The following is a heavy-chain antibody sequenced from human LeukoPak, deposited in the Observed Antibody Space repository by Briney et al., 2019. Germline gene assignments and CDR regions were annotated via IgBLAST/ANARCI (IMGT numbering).Heavy chain of an antibody. V-gene: IGHV1-2*02. CDR3: ARMRELWFGELLYAMDV. Sequence: ASVTVSFKASGYTFIDYYMYWVRQAPGQGLEYMGWINPNNGGTNYAQKFQGRVTLTRDTSINTANMELSRLRSDDTAVYYCARMRELWFGELLYAMDVWGQGTTVTVSS. CDR2: INPNNGGT. J-gene: IGHJ6*02. D-gene: IGHD3-10*01. CDR1: GYTFIDYY.